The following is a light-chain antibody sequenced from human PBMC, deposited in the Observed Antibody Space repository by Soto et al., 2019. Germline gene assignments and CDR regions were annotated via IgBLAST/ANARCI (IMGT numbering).Light chain of an antibody. CDR1: QSVSSY. CDR3: QQRSNLWT. V-gene: IGKV3-11*01. CDR2: DAS. J-gene: IGKJ1*01. Sequence: EIVLTPSPATLSLSPGERATLSCRASQSVSSYLAWYQQKPGQAPRLLIYDASNRATGIPARFSGSGSGTDFTLTISSLEPEDFAVYYCQQRSNLWTFGQGTKGDIK.